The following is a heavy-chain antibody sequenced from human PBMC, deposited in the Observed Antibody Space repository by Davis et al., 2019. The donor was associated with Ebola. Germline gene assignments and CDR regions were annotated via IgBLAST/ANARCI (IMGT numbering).Heavy chain of an antibody. D-gene: IGHD4-17*01. CDR3: ARPAGDYGSFYYYGMDV. J-gene: IGHJ6*02. CDR2: IWYDGSNK. CDR1: GFTFSSYG. V-gene: IGHV3-33*01. Sequence: GGSLRLSCAASGFTFSSYGMHWVRQAPGKGLEWVAAIWYDGSNKYYADSVKGRFTISRDNSKNTLYLQMNSLRAEDTAVYYCARPAGDYGSFYYYGMDVWGQGTTVTVSS.